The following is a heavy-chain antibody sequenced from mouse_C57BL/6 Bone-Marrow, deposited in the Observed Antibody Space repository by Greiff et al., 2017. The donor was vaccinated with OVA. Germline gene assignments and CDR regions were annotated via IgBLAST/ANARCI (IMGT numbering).Heavy chain of an antibody. CDR2: IYPGDGDT. V-gene: IGHV1-82*01. Sequence: VQLQQSGPELVKPGASVKISCKASGYAFSSSWMNWVKQRPGKGLEWIGRIYPGDGDTNYNGKFKGKATLTADKSSSTAYMQLSSLTSEDSAVYFCARIRITTVVATYWYFDGWGTGTTVTVSS. J-gene: IGHJ1*03. D-gene: IGHD1-1*01. CDR1: GYAFSSSW. CDR3: ARIRITTVVATYWYFDG.